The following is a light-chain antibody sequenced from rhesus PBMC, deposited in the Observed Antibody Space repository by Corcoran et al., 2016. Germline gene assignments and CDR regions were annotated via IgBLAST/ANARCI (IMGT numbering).Light chain of an antibody. Sequence: DIQMTQSPSLLSASAGDTATITCRASQGISNYLAWYQQKPRKAPKPLFYYASNLDSGGPSRFSGNGSGTDFTLSIGSLQPRDFAMYYCPQHDIYPLTFGGEAKVEVE. CDR3: PQHDIYPLT. CDR2: YAS. CDR1: QGISNY. V-gene: IGKV1S14*01. J-gene: IGKJ4*01.